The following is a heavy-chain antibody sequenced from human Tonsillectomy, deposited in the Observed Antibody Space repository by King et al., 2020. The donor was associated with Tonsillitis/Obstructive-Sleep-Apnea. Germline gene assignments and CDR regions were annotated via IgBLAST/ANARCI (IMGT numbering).Heavy chain of an antibody. J-gene: IGHJ4*02. CDR1: GFTFDDYA. CDR3: SKVIYDDFWSGYSLDY. V-gene: IGHV3-9*01. D-gene: IGHD3-3*01. CDR2: ISWNSGSI. Sequence: QLVQSGGGLVQPGRSLRLSCAASGFTFDDYAMHWVRQAPGKGLEWVSGISWNSGSIGYADSVKGRFTISRDNAKNSLYLQMNSLRAEDTALYYCSKVIYDDFWSGYSLDYWGQGTLVTVSS.